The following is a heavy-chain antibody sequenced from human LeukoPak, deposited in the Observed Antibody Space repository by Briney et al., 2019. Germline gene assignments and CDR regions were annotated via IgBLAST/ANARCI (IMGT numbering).Heavy chain of an antibody. CDR2: IYSGGST. Sequence: GGSLRLSCAASGFTVSSNYMSWVRQAPGKGLEWVSVIYSGGSTYYADSVKGRFTISRDNSKNTLYLQMNSLRAEDTAVYHCARGIDYYGSGDYWGQGTLVTVSS. CDR3: ARGIDYYGSGDY. J-gene: IGHJ4*02. CDR1: GFTVSSNY. D-gene: IGHD3-10*01. V-gene: IGHV3-53*01.